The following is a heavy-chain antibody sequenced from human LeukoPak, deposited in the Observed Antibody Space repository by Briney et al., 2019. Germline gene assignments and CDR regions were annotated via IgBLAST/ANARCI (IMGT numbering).Heavy chain of an antibody. Sequence: AGGSLRLSCAASGFTFSSYSMNWVRQAPGKGLEWVANIKKDGSEKYYVDSVKGRFTISRDNAKTSLYLQMNSLRAEDTAVYYCARHLSGVTGYTYGRGIDYWGQGTLVTVSS. J-gene: IGHJ4*02. V-gene: IGHV3-7*01. CDR3: ARHLSGVTGYTYGRGIDY. D-gene: IGHD5-18*01. CDR2: IKKDGSEK. CDR1: GFTFSSYS.